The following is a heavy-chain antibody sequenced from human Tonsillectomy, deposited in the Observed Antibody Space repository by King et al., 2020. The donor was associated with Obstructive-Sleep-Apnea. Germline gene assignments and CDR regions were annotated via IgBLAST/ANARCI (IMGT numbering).Heavy chain of an antibody. D-gene: IGHD6-19*01. J-gene: IGHJ4*02. V-gene: IGHV3-30*04. Sequence: VQLVESGGGVVQPGRSLRLSCTASGFIFSHYALHWVRQAPGKGLQWGAVISSDGNYKYYADSVKGRFTISRDNSTNTLYLRMNSLTLDETAVYYCARDFFPSSGRGDLALYFDPWGQGTLVSVSS. CDR2: ISSDGNYK. CDR1: GFIFSHYA. CDR3: ARDFFPSSGRGDLALYFDP.